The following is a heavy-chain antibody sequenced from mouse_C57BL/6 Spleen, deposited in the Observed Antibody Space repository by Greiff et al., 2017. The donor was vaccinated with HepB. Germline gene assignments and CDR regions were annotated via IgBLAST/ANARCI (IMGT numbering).Heavy chain of an antibody. Sequence: QVQLQQPGAELVMPGASVKLSCKASGYTFTSYWMHWVKQRPGQGLEWIGEIDPSDSYTNYNQKFKGKSTLTVDKSSSTAYMQLSSLTSEDSAVYYCARRRPQLTVFDYWGQGTTLTVSS. CDR3: ARRRPQLTVFDY. V-gene: IGHV1-69*01. J-gene: IGHJ2*01. CDR2: IDPSDSYT. CDR1: GYTFTSYW. D-gene: IGHD4-1*01.